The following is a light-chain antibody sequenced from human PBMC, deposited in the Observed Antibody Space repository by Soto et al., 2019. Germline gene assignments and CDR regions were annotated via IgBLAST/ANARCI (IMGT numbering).Light chain of an antibody. J-gene: IGLJ1*01. CDR2: RNN. V-gene: IGLV1-47*01. CDR3: AAWEDSLSGRV. Sequence: QSVLTQPPSASGTPGQRVTISCSGSSSNIGSNYVYWYKQLPGTAPKLLIYRNNQRPSGVPDRFSGYKSGTSGSLPISGLRSEDEADYYRAAWEDSLSGRVFGTGTKLTVL. CDR1: SSNIGSNY.